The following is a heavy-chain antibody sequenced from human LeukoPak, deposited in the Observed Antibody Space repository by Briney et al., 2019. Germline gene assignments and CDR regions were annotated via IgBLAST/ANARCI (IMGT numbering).Heavy chain of an antibody. CDR1: GGSISSYY. V-gene: IGHV4-4*07. J-gene: IGHJ3*02. D-gene: IGHD4-17*01. CDR3: AREVIYGDSFLGAFDI. CDR2: IYTSGST. Sequence: SGTLSLTCTVSGGSISSYYWSWIRQPAGKGLEWIGRIYTSGSTNCNPSLKSRVTMSVDTSKNQFSLKLSSVTAADTAMYYCAREVIYGDSFLGAFDIWGQGTMVTVSS.